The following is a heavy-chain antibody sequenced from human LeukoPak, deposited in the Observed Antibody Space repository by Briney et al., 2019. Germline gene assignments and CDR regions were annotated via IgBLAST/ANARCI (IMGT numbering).Heavy chain of an antibody. CDR1: GYIFSSYG. J-gene: IGHJ4*02. V-gene: IGHV1-18*01. Sequence: ASVKVSCKASGYIFSSYGIKWVRQAPGQGLEWMGYITPYNGYTNYAQKFQGRVTMTTDPSTRTAYMELRSLISDDTAVYYCATSVMVGADYWGQGTLVTVSS. CDR2: ITPYNGYT. CDR3: ATSVMVGADY. D-gene: IGHD2-15*01.